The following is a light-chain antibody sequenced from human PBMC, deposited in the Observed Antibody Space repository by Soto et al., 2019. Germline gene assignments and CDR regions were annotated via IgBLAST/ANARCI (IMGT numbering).Light chain of an antibody. Sequence: DIQMTQSPSSLSASVGDRVTITCQASQDISNYLNWYQQKPGKAPKLLIYDASNLETGVPSRFSGSGSGTDFTFTISSLQPEDIATYYCQQYDNLPLTFGRGTKVDIK. V-gene: IGKV1-33*01. CDR2: DAS. J-gene: IGKJ4*01. CDR3: QQYDNLPLT. CDR1: QDISNY.